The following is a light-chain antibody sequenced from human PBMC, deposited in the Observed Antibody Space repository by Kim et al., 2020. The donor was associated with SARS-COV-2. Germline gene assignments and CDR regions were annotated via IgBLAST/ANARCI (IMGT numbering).Light chain of an antibody. J-gene: IGKJ5*01. CDR2: GAS. CDR3: PQYGRYPPLT. V-gene: IGKV3-20*01. Sequence: EIVLTQSPGTLSLSPGERATLSCRASQSVSSSYLAWYQQKPGQAPRLLIYGASSRATGIPDRFSGSGSGTDFTLTISRLEPEDLAVSYCPQYGRYPPLTFRQATPLEL. CDR1: QSVSSSY.